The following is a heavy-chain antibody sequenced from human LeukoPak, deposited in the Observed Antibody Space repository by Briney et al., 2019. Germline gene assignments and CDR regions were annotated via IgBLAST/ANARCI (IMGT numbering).Heavy chain of an antibody. D-gene: IGHD3-22*01. CDR3: ARGWGDYYDSSGSLFDY. Sequence: SETLSLTCTVSGGSISSYYWSWIRQPPGKGLEWIGEINHSGSTNYNPSLKSRVTISVDTSKNQFSLKLSSVTAADTAVYYCARGWGDYYDSSGSLFDYWGQGTLVTVSS. J-gene: IGHJ4*02. CDR2: INHSGST. V-gene: IGHV4-34*01. CDR1: GGSISSYY.